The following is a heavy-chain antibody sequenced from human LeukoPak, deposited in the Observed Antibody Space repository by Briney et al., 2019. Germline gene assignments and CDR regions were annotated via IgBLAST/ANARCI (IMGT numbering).Heavy chain of an antibody. CDR3: ASGPARYCYDSGGYSDY. D-gene: IGHD3-22*01. J-gene: IGHJ4*02. V-gene: IGHV4-59*01. Sequence: PSETLSLTCTVSSGSISSYYWSWIRQPPGKGLEWIGYIYYSGSTNYNPSLKSRVTISVDTSKNQFSLKLSSVTAADTAVYYCASGPARYCYDSGGYSDYWGQGTLVTVSS. CDR1: SGSISSYY. CDR2: IYYSGST.